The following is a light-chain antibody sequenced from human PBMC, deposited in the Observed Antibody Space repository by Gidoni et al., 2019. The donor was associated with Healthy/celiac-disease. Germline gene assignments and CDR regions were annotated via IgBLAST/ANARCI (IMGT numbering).Light chain of an antibody. J-gene: IGKJ3*01. Sequence: DIQMTQSPSSLSASVGDRVTITCQASQDISNYLNWYQHRPGKAPKLLIYGASNLETGVPSRFSGGGSGTHFTFTISSLQPEDIATYYCQQYDNLPFTFGPXTTVDIK. CDR1: QDISNY. V-gene: IGKV1-33*01. CDR2: GAS. CDR3: QQYDNLPFT.